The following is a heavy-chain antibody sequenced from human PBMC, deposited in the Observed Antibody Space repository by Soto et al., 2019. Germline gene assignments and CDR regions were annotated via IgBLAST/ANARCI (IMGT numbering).Heavy chain of an antibody. Sequence: GGSLRLSCAAPGLTFSSYSMNWVRQAPGKGLEWVSSISTSSRYVYYADSVKGRFTISRDNAKNSLYLQMNSLRAEDTAVYYCARDYSSYGPFDYWGQGTLVTVSS. D-gene: IGHD5-18*01. J-gene: IGHJ4*02. CDR2: ISTSSRYV. CDR3: ARDYSSYGPFDY. V-gene: IGHV3-21*01. CDR1: GLTFSSYS.